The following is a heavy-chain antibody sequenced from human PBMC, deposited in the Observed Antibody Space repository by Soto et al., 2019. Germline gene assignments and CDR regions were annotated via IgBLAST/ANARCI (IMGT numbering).Heavy chain of an antibody. CDR1: VFSLSTSGVG. CDR2: IYWDDDK. Sequence: QITLKESGPTLVKPTQTLTLTCAFSVFSLSTSGVGVGWIRQPPGKALEWLALIYWDDDKRYSPSLKSRLTITKDTDKNQVVFTITNIDPVAKASYYGAQRRGDCSGGSWDSIWFDPWGQGTLVTVSS. CDR3: AQRRGDCSGGSWDSIWFDP. V-gene: IGHV2-5*02. D-gene: IGHD2-15*01. J-gene: IGHJ5*02.